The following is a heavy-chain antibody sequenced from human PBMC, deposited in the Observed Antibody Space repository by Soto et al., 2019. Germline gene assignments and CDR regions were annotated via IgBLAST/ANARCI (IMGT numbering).Heavy chain of an antibody. CDR1: GGSFSGYY. CDR3: ARLKYSSSSNYYYYYMAV. D-gene: IGHD6-6*01. V-gene: IGHV4-34*01. Sequence: QVQLQQWGAGLLKPSETLSLTCAVYGGSFSGYYWSWIRQPPGKGLEWIGEINHSGSTNYNPSLKSRVTISVDTSKNQFSLKLSSVTAADTAVYYCARLKYSSSSNYYYYYMAVWGKGTTVTVSS. CDR2: INHSGST. J-gene: IGHJ6*03.